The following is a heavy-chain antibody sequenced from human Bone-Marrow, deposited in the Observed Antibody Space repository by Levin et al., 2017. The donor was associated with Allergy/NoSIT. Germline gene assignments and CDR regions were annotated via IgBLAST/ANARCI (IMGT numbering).Heavy chain of an antibody. J-gene: IGHJ3*02. CDR1: GFTFRSHF. Sequence: PGGSLRLSCAASGFTFRSHFLHWVRQPPGKGLEWVAVISSDGGKEYYADSVKGRFTISRDNPKNTLYLQMNNLTAEDTAVHYCAVTGSYSGLHDAFDMWGQGTMVTVSS. CDR2: ISSDGGKE. V-gene: IGHV3-30*04. D-gene: IGHD3-10*01. CDR3: AVTGSYSGLHDAFDM.